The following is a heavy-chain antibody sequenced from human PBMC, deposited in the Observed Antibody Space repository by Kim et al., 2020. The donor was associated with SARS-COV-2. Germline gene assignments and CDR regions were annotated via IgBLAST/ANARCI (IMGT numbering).Heavy chain of an antibody. V-gene: IGHV5-10-1*01. CDR3: ANSGYYDVYGMDV. J-gene: IGHJ6*02. Sequence: YSPSFQGHVTISADKSLSTAYLQWSSLKASDTAMYYCANSGYYDVYGMDVWGQGTTVTVSS. D-gene: IGHD3-22*01.